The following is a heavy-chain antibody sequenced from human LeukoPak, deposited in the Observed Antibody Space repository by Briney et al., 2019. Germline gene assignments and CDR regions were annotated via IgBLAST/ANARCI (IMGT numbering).Heavy chain of an antibody. CDR1: GFTFSSYW. V-gene: IGHV3-48*01. Sequence: PGGSLRLSCAASGFTFSSYWMSWVRQAPGKGLEWVSYISSSSSAIYYADSVKGRFTISRDNAKNSLYLQMSSLRADDAAVYYCARDPDFWSGYNQPYYFDYWGQGTLVTVSS. CDR2: ISSSSSAI. D-gene: IGHD3-3*01. J-gene: IGHJ4*02. CDR3: ARDPDFWSGYNQPYYFDY.